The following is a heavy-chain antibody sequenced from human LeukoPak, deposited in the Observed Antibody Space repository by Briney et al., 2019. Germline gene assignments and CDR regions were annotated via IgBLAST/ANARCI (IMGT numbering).Heavy chain of an antibody. CDR3: ARGARGSGIVVVTAIYLAPDAFDI. CDR1: GGSISSSSYY. CDR2: IYYSGST. V-gene: IGHV4-39*07. J-gene: IGHJ3*02. D-gene: IGHD2-21*02. Sequence: TPSETLSLTCTVSGGSISSSSYYWGWIRQPPGKGLEWIGSIYYSGSTYYNPSLKSRVTISVDTSKNQFSLKLSSVTAADTAVYYCARGARGSGIVVVTAIYLAPDAFDIWGQGTMVTVSS.